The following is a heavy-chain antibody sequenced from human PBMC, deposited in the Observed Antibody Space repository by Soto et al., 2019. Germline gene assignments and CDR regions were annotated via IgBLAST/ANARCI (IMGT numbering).Heavy chain of an antibody. CDR1: GFNLNSYV. CDR3: GKGWGAY. V-gene: IGHV3-23*01. Sequence: DVPLLESGGGLVQPGGSLRLSCVASGFNLNSYVMSWVRQAPGKGLEWVSGISGSNPYYADSVKGRFTISRDNSKNTLYLPMTGLGAEDTAGYYSGKGWGAYWGQGTLVTVPS. D-gene: IGHD3-16*01. CDR2: ISGSNP. J-gene: IGHJ4*02.